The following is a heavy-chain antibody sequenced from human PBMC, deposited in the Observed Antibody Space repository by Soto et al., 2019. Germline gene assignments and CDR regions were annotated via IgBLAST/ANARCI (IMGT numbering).Heavy chain of an antibody. D-gene: IGHD6-6*01. CDR1: GFTFSSYG. Sequence: QVHLVESGGGVVQPGRSLRLSCAASGFTFSSYGMHWVRQAPGKGLEWVAVILYDGSKKWFADSVKGRFTISRDNSKLTVYRQIDSLRAQDTAMYYCAKDPEYRTSSLRNYFEYWGQGTRVPVSS. CDR2: ILYDGSKK. V-gene: IGHV3-30*18. CDR3: AKDPEYRTSSLRNYFEY. J-gene: IGHJ4*02.